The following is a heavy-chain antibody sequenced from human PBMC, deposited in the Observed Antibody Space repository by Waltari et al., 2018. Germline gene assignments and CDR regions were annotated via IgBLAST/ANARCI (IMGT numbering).Heavy chain of an antibody. V-gene: IGHV1-69*13. CDR3: ARDYSNHNHPGAFDI. D-gene: IGHD4-4*01. Sequence: QVQLVQSGAEVKKPGSSVKVSCKASGGTFSSYAISWVRQAPGQGLEWMGRIIPSFGTANYAQKFQGRVTITADKSTSTAYMELSSLRSEDTAVYYCARDYSNHNHPGAFDIWGQGTMVTVSS. CDR2: IIPSFGTA. J-gene: IGHJ3*02. CDR1: GGTFSSYA.